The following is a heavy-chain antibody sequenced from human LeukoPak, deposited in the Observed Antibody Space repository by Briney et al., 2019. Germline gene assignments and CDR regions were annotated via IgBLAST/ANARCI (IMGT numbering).Heavy chain of an antibody. D-gene: IGHD2-21*02. CDR3: AIPRGYCGNDCFFDH. CDR1: GYSFSNYW. CDR2: IYPGDYET. J-gene: IGHJ4*02. Sequence: GESLKISCEGSGYSFSNYWIGWVRQMPGKGLEWMGIIYPGDYETRYSPSFQGLVTISVDKSISTAYLQWSSLKASDTAMYYCAIPRGYCGNDCFFDHWARGTGVPFSS. V-gene: IGHV5-51*01.